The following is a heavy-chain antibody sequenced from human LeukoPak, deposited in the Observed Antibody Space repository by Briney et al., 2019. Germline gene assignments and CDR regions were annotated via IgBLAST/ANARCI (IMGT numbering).Heavy chain of an antibody. V-gene: IGHV3-15*01. D-gene: IGHD5-18*01. J-gene: IGHJ4*02. CDR2: IKSKTDGGAT. Sequence: GGSLRLSCAASGFTFSNAWMSWVRQAPGKGLGWVGRIKSKTDGGATDYAAPVKGRFTISRDDSKNTLYLQMNSLKTEDTAVYYCTTAAGTAMPDYWGQGTLVTVSS. CDR3: TTAAGTAMPDY. CDR1: GFTFSNAW.